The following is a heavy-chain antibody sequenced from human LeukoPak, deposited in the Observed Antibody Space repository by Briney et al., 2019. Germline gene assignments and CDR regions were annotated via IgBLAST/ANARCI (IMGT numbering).Heavy chain of an antibody. D-gene: IGHD3-22*01. CDR1: GGSISSYY. Sequence: PSETLSLTCTVSGGSISSYYWSWIRQPPGKGLEWIGYIYYSGSTNYNPSLKSRVTISVDASKNQFSLKLSSVTAADTAMYYCARAPSDYYNNWFDPWGQGTLVTVSS. CDR3: ARAPSDYYNNWFDP. V-gene: IGHV4-59*12. CDR2: IYYSGST. J-gene: IGHJ5*02.